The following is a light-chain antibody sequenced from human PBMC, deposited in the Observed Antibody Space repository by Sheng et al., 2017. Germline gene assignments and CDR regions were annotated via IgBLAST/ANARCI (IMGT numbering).Light chain of an antibody. J-gene: IGKJ4*01. CDR1: QSIGSN. V-gene: IGKV3-20*01. CDR3: QQYSTSPRT. Sequence: EIVMTQSPATLSVSPGERATLSCRASQSIGSNLAWYQQKPGQAPRLLIYGASSRATGIPDRFSGSGSGTDFSLTISRLEPEDFAVYYCQQYSTSPRTFGGGTNGGGSN. CDR2: GAS.